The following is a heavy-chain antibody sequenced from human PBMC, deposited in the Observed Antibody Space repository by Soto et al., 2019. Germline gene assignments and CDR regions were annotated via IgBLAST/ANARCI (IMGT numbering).Heavy chain of an antibody. V-gene: IGHV3-30*18. CDR1: GFTFSSYG. D-gene: IGHD4-17*01. CDR3: AKEMTTVTTRHYYYGMDV. J-gene: IGHJ6*02. CDR2: ISYDGSNK. Sequence: QVQLVESGGGVVQPGRSLRLSCAASGFTFSSYGMHWVRQAPGKGLEWVAVISYDGSNKYYADSVKGRFTISRDNSKNTLYLQMNSLGAEDTAVYYCAKEMTTVTTRHYYYGMDVWGQGTTVTVSS.